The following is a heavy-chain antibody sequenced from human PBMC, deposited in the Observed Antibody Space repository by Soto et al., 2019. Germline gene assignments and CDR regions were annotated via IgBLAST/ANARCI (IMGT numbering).Heavy chain of an antibody. D-gene: IGHD2-2*02. CDR2: MNSDGSII. CDR1: EFTFSSSW. CDR3: ARVRVRRGCSSTSCYSPHGMDV. Sequence: GGSLRLSCVVSEFTFSSSWMHWVRQGPGKGLVWVSRMNSDGSIINYADSVKGRFTISRDNSKNTLYLQMNSLRAEDTAVYYCARVRVRRGCSSTSCYSPHGMDVWGQGTTVTVSS. V-gene: IGHV3-74*01. J-gene: IGHJ6*02.